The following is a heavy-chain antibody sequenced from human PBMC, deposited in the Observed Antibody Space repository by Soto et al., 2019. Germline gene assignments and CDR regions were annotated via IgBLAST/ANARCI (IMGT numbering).Heavy chain of an antibody. CDR2: IIPIFGTA. J-gene: IGHJ6*02. CDR3: ARGHIVVVTATLYYYYGMDV. V-gene: IGHV1-69*13. Sequence: SVKVSCRASGGTFSSYAISWVRQAPGQGLEWMGGIIPIFGTANYAQKFQGRVTITADESTSTAYMELSSLRSEDTAVYYCARGHIVVVTATLYYYYGMDVWGQGTTVTVYS. CDR1: GGTFSSYA. D-gene: IGHD2-21*02.